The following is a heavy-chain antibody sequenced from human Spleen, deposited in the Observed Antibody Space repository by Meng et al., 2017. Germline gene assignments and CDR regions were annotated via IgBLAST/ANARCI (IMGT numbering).Heavy chain of an antibody. CDR3: ARGPTTMAHDFDY. V-gene: IGHV4-34*01. CDR1: GGSFSDYY. J-gene: IGHJ4*02. D-gene: IGHD4-11*01. Sequence: VQLQQWGAGLLKPSETLSLTCVVSGGSFSDYYWSWIRQPPGKGLEWIGEINHSGSTNYNPSLESRATISVDTSQNNLSLKLSSETAADSAVYYCARGPTTMAHDFDYWGQGTLVTVSS. CDR2: INHSGST.